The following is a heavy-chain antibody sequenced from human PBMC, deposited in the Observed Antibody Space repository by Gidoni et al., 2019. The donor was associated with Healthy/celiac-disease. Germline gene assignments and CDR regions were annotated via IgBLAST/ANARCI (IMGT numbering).Heavy chain of an antibody. CDR1: GFTFSSHC. CDR2: INSDGSST. CDR3: ARDWEGSSGWNPGWWYFDL. V-gene: IGHV3-74*01. D-gene: IGHD6-19*01. Sequence: EVQLVESGGGLVQPGGSLRLSCAASGFTFSSHCMNWVRQAPGKGLVWVSRINSDGSSTSYEDSVKGRFTISRDNAKNTLYLQMNSLRAEDTAVYYCARDWEGSSGWNPGWWYFDLWGRGTLVTVSS. J-gene: IGHJ2*01.